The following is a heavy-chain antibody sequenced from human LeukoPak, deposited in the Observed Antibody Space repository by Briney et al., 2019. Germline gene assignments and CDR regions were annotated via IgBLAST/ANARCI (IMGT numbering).Heavy chain of an antibody. Sequence: GGSLRLSCAASRFTFSSYWMYWVRQGPGEGLVWVSRISVDGTTTTYADSVRGGFTVSRDNAKNTLYLQMNSLRAEDTGVYYCARRRPGFFALGIWGQGTMVTVSS. CDR2: ISVDGTTT. CDR3: ARRRPGFFALGI. V-gene: IGHV3-74*01. CDR1: RFTFSSYW. J-gene: IGHJ3*02.